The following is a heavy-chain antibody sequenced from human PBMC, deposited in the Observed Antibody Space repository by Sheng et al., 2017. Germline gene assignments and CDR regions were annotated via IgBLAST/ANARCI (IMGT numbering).Heavy chain of an antibody. J-gene: IGHJ4*02. Sequence: EVQLVESGGGLVQPGGSLRISCAASGFTFTSHWMNWVRQAPGKGLEWLSYITTSGSMIKYADSVKGRFTISRDDDRNTLNLQMTGLRGEDTGVYYCARGRWLHSRSYYFDSWGQGTLVTVSS. CDR1: GFTFTSHW. CDR3: ARGRWLHSRSYYFDS. D-gene: IGHD3-10*01. V-gene: IGHV3-48*03. CDR2: ITTSGSMI.